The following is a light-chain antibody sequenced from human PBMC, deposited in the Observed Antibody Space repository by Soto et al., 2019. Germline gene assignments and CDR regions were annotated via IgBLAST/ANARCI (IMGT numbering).Light chain of an antibody. V-gene: IGLV2-14*01. J-gene: IGLJ1*01. CDR3: ASFRSGTILV. Sequence: QSVLTQPASVSGSPGQSITISCTGPRSDIGDSNLISWYQQSPGKAPRLLIYEVNNRPSGVSRRFSGSKAGNTASLTISGLLEDDEADYFCASFRSGTILVFGSGTKVTV. CDR2: EVN. CDR1: RSDIGDSNL.